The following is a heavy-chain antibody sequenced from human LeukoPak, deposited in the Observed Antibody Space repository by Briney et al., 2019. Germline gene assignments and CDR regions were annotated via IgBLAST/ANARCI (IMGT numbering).Heavy chain of an antibody. CDR1: GFTFSNYA. CDR3: VKDVGGSYAFDY. D-gene: IGHD1-26*01. J-gene: IGHJ4*02. Sequence: GGSLRLSCAASGFTFSNYAMHWVRQAPGKGLEYVSGINDNGGRTHYGDSVKGRFSISRDNSKNTLHLQMSTLRAEDTALYYCVKDVGGSYAFDYWGQGILVTVAS. V-gene: IGHV3-64D*09. CDR2: INDNGGRT.